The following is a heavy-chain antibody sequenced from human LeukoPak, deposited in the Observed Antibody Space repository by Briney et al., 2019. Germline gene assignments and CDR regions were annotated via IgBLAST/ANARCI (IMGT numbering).Heavy chain of an antibody. V-gene: IGHV3-21*01. CDR3: ARVYISSWDYYYYGMDV. J-gene: IGHJ6*02. CDR2: ISSSSSYI. D-gene: IGHD6-13*01. CDR1: GFTVSSNY. Sequence: GGSLRLSCAASGFTVSSNYMSWVRQAPGKGLEWVSSISSSSSYIYYADSVKGRFTISRDNAKNSLYLQMNSLRAEDTAVYYCARVYISSWDYYYYGMDVWGQGTTVTVSS.